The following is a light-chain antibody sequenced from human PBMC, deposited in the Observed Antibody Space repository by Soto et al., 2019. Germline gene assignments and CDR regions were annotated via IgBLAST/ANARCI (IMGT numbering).Light chain of an antibody. V-gene: IGKV1-9*01. Sequence: DIQLTQSPSFLSASVGDTVTITCRASQALSSYFAWYQQRPGKAPRLLLFSTSTLQSVFPSRFSGSGSGPEFTLTLSSLQPEDFATYYCQQLHSYPLTFGGGTKVEIK. J-gene: IGKJ4*01. CDR2: STS. CDR3: QQLHSYPLT. CDR1: QALSSY.